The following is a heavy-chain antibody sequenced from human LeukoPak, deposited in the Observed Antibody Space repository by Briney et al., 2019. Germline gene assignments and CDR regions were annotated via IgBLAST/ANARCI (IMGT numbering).Heavy chain of an antibody. CDR2: IRSKADGATT. Sequence: PGGSLRLSCVGSGFTFSHAWMSWVRQAPGNGLEWVGRIRSKADGATTDYAAPVKGRFTVSRDDSKNTLYLEMNSLKIEDTAVYYCATVKGYTYGYGYDFWGQGTLVTVSS. CDR3: ATVKGYTYGYGYDF. J-gene: IGHJ4*02. D-gene: IGHD5-18*01. V-gene: IGHV3-15*01. CDR1: GFTFSHAW.